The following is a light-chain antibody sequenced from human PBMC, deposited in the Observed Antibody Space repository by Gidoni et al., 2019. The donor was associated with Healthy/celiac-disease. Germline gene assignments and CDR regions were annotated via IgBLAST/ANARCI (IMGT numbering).Light chain of an antibody. CDR1: QGISNY. CDR2: AAS. Sequence: IQITQSPSSLSASVGDRVTITCRASQGISNYLAWYYQKPGKVPKLLIYAASTLQSGVPSRFSGSGSGTDFTLTISSLQPEDVATYYCQKYNSAPQTFGQGTKVEIK. V-gene: IGKV1-27*01. CDR3: QKYNSAPQT. J-gene: IGKJ1*01.